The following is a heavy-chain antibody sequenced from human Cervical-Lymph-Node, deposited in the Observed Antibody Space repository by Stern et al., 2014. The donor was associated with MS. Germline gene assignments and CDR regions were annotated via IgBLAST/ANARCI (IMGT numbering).Heavy chain of an antibody. CDR3: ARAGTTGLYHYYGMDV. J-gene: IGHJ6*02. D-gene: IGHD1-1*01. Sequence: VHLVESGGGLVKPGGSLRLSCGASGFNFNDYYMGWIRQAPGKGLEWVSYISTLGTTKYYADSVRGRFTISRDNARNSLYLRMNGLRVEDTAVYYCARAGTTGLYHYYGMDVWGQGTTVTVSS. V-gene: IGHV3-11*01. CDR1: GFNFNDYY. CDR2: ISTLGTTK.